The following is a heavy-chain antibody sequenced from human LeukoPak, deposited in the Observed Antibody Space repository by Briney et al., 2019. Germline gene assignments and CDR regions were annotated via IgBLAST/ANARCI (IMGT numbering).Heavy chain of an antibody. Sequence: GGSLRLSCEASGFIFSRHSMHWVRQAPGKGLEWISFISSSGSTVYYADSVKGRFTISRDNSKNTLYLQMNSLRAEDTAVYYCAKRPGDYGGKYFDYWGQGTLVTVSS. CDR3: AKRPGDYGGKYFDY. D-gene: IGHD4-23*01. CDR2: ISSSGSTV. J-gene: IGHJ4*02. CDR1: GFIFSRHS. V-gene: IGHV3-48*01.